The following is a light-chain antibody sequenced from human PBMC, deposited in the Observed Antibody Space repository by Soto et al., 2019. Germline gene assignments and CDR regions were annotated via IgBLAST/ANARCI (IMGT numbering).Light chain of an antibody. Sequence: DIQMTQSPSSLSASVGDRVTITCQASHDTTSYLNWYQHKPGKASKLLIYDASILEAGVPSRFSGSGSGTNFTFTISSLQPEDVATDYCQKCDYLPIFGPGTTVDFK. CDR2: DAS. J-gene: IGKJ3*01. V-gene: IGKV1-33*01. CDR1: HDTTSY. CDR3: QKCDYLPI.